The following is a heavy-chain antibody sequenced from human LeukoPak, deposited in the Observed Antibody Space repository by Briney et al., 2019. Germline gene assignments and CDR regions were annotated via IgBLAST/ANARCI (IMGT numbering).Heavy chain of an antibody. CDR1: GFTFDDYG. Sequence: PGGSLRLSCAASGFTFDDYGMSWVRQAPGKGLEWVSDINWNGDSTDYADSVKGRFPNSRDNAKNSRYLQMNSLRAEDTALYYCARRESSYQNYYYYCPMDVWGKGTTVTVSS. CDR2: INWNGDST. J-gene: IGHJ6*03. CDR3: ARRESSYQNYYYYCPMDV. V-gene: IGHV3-20*04. D-gene: IGHD3-16*02.